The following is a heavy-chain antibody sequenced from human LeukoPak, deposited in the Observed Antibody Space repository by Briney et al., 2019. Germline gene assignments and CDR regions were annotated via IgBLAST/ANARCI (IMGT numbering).Heavy chain of an antibody. CDR2: INSDGGST. V-gene: IGHV3-74*01. D-gene: IGHD3-16*01. J-gene: IGHJ4*02. Sequence: GGSLRLSCAACGFTFSSYWMHWVRQAPAKGLVWVSRINSDGGSTSYAASVKGRFTISRDNAKNTLYLQMNSLRAEDTAVYYCAWGSYAFYFDCCGQGTLVTVSS. CDR3: AWGSYAFYFDC. CDR1: GFTFSSYW.